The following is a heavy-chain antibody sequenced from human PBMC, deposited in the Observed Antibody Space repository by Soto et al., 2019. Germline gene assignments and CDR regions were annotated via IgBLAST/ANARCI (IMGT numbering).Heavy chain of an antibody. D-gene: IGHD3-10*01. J-gene: IGHJ4*02. CDR1: GFTFSTYA. CDR2: ISYTGANQ. Sequence: GGSLRLSCDASGFTFSTYALHWFRQAPGKGLEWVAFISYTGANQYYADSVKGRFTVSRDNSKNIASLQMTSLKPEDSAVYYCARDAFLCSRGAYYDYWGQGTRVTVSS. V-gene: IGHV3-30-3*01. CDR3: ARDAFLCSRGAYYDY.